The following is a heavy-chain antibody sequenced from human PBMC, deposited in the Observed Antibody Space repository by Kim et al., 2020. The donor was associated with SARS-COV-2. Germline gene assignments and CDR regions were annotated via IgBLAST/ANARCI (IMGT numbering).Heavy chain of an antibody. J-gene: IGHJ4*02. CDR2: IYYSGST. D-gene: IGHD2-15*01. Sequence: SETLSLTCTVSGGSIGSTNYYWGWIRQPPGKGLEWIGNIYYSGSTHYNPSLKSRITISVDTSRNQFSLRLSSVTAADTAVYYCARRGRAVFDYWGQGTLVTVSS. V-gene: IGHV4-39*01. CDR1: GGSIGSTNYY. CDR3: ARRGRAVFDY.